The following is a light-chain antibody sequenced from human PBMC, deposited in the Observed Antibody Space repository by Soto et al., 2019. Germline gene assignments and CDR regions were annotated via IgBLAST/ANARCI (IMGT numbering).Light chain of an antibody. CDR2: DTS. CDR1: QDIINY. CDR3: QQYDKLPIT. J-gene: IGKJ5*01. V-gene: IGKV1-33*01. Sequence: DIQMTQSPSSLAASVGDRVTITCQASQDIINYLSWYQQKPGKAPKLLIYDTSNLEGGVPSRFSGSGSGTHFTLTIRSLQPEDIAIYYCQQYDKLPITFGQGTRLEIK.